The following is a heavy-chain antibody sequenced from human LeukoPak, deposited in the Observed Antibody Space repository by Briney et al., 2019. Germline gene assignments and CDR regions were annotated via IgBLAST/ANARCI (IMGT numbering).Heavy chain of an antibody. V-gene: IGHV3-9*01. Sequence: GRSLRLSCAASGFTFGDYAMHWVRQAPGKGLEWVSGISWNSATMDYADSVKGRFTISRDNANNSLYLQMNSLRAEDTAFYYCAKDDNYYGSGSYYGYWGQGTLVTVSS. J-gene: IGHJ4*02. CDR1: GFTFGDYA. CDR2: ISWNSATM. D-gene: IGHD3-10*01. CDR3: AKDDNYYGSGSYYGY.